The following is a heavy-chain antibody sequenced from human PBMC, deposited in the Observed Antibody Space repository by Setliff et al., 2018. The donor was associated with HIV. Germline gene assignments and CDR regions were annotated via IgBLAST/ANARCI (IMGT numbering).Heavy chain of an antibody. D-gene: IGHD6-13*01. CDR3: ARDCRVGWVFTYGMDV. V-gene: IGHV3-23*01. J-gene: IGHJ6*02. CDR2: LSDSGDRT. Sequence: LRLSCEASGFTFSSNAMSWVRQAPGKGLEWVSSLSDSGDRTYYADSVKGRFTISRDNSKNTLFLQMNSLRPEDTAVYYCARDCRVGWVFTYGMDVWGQGTLVTVSS. CDR1: GFTFSSNA.